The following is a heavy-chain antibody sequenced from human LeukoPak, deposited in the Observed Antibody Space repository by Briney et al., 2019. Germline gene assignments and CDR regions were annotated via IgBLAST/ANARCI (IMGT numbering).Heavy chain of an antibody. J-gene: IGHJ4*02. Sequence: ASVKVSCKGSGYTFTGYFMHWVRQAPGQGLEWMGWINLKSGGTNYAQKFRDRVTMTRDTSINIAYMELNRLTSDDTALYYCAREDSTGYSSLDYWGQGTLVTVSS. CDR2: INLKSGGT. CDR3: AREDSTGYSSLDY. D-gene: IGHD3-22*01. V-gene: IGHV1-2*02. CDR1: GYTFTGYF.